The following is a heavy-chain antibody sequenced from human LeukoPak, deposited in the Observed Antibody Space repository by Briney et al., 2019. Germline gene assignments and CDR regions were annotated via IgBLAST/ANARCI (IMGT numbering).Heavy chain of an antibody. J-gene: IGHJ4*02. CDR2: INPNSGGT. CDR1: GYTFTGYY. CDR3: ARVSGGLLWFGESPIDY. V-gene: IGHV1-2*06. D-gene: IGHD3-10*01. Sequence: ASVKVSCKASGYTFTGYYMHWVRQAPGQGLEWMGRINPNSGGTNYAQKFQGRVTMTRDTSISTAYMELSRLRSDDTAVYYCARVSGGLLWFGESPIDYWGQGTLVTFSS.